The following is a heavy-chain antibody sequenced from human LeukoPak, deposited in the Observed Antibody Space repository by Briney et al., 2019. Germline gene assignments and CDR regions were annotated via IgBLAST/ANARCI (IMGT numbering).Heavy chain of an antibody. V-gene: IGHV3-30*18. D-gene: IGHD6-19*01. Sequence: PGRSLRLSCAASGFTFSSYGMHWVRQAPGKGLEWVAVISYDGSNKYYADSVKGRFTISRDNSKNTLYLQMNSLRAEDTAVYYCAKGWASSGWYYWGQGTLVTVSS. CDR3: AKGWASSGWYY. CDR1: GFTFSSYG. J-gene: IGHJ4*02. CDR2: ISYDGSNK.